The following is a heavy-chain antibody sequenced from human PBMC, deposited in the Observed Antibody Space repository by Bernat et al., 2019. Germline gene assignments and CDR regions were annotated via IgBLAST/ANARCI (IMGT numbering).Heavy chain of an antibody. J-gene: IGHJ6*02. D-gene: IGHD6-13*01. CDR3: ARGLAAAVLSGMDV. V-gene: IGHV3-33*08. CDR2: IWYDGSKQ. Sequence: QVQLVESGGGVVQSGRSLRLSCAASGFTFRNYGMHWVRQAPGKGLEWVAVIWYDGSKQYYADSVKGRCTISRDNPKNMLYLQMNSLRAEDTALYFCARGLAAAVLSGMDVWGQGTTVTVSS. CDR1: GFTFRNYG.